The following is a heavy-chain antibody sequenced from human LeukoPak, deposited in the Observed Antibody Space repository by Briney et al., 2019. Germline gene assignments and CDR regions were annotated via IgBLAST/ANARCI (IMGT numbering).Heavy chain of an antibody. Sequence: ASVKVSCKASGGTFSSYAISWVRQAPGQGLEWMGWIKGTNDNTNYAQKFQGRVTMTTDTSTSTAYMELRSLRSDDTVVYYCARDLHWESCDRSTCSGLYYFDYWGQGTLVTVSP. V-gene: IGHV1-18*01. J-gene: IGHJ4*02. D-gene: IGHD3-16*01. CDR2: IKGTNDNT. CDR3: ARDLHWESCDRSTCSGLYYFDY. CDR1: GGTFSSYA.